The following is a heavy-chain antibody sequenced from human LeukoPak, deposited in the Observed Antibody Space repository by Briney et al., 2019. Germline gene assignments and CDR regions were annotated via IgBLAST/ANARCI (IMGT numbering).Heavy chain of an antibody. D-gene: IGHD2-2*01. J-gene: IGHJ4*02. V-gene: IGHV3-66*01. CDR2: IYSGGST. CDR1: GFTVSSNY. Sequence: AGGSLRLSCAASGFTVSSNYMSWVRQAPGKGLERVSIIYSGGSTYYADSVKGRFTISRDNSKNTLYLQMNSLRAEDTAVYYCAREQGFIVVVPAGQGGFDYWGQGTLVTVSS. CDR3: AREQGFIVVVPAGQGGFDY.